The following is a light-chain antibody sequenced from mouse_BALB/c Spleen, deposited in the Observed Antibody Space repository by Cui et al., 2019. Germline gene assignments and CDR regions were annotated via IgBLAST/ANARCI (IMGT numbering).Light chain of an antibody. Sequence: HIVLTQSPAIMSASPGEKATMTCSASSSASYMYWYQQKPGSSPRLLIYDTSNLASGVPVRFSGSGSGTSYSLTISRMEAEDAATYYCQQWSSYPFTFGSGTKLEIK. J-gene: IGKJ4*01. V-gene: IGKV4-55*01. CDR2: DTS. CDR3: QQWSSYPFT. CDR1: SSASY.